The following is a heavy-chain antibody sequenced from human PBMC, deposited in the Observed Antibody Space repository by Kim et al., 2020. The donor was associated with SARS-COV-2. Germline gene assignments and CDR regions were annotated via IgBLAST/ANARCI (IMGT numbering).Heavy chain of an antibody. V-gene: IGHV1-18*01. CDR1: GYTFTSYG. Sequence: ASVKVSCKASGYTFTSYGISWVRQAPGQGLEWMGWISAYNGNTNYAQKLQGRVTMTTDTSTSTAYMELRSLRSDDTAVYYCARDHYDILTGWAYGMDVWGQGTTVTVSS. D-gene: IGHD3-9*01. CDR2: ISAYNGNT. J-gene: IGHJ6*02. CDR3: ARDHYDILTGWAYGMDV.